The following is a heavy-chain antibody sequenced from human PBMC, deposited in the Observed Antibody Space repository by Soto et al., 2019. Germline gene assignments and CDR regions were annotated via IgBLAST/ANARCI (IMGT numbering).Heavy chain of an antibody. D-gene: IGHD2-21*01. V-gene: IGHV4-39*01. CDR1: GGSINSGGYY. CDR2: IYYSGNT. Sequence: SETLSLTCTVSGGSINSGGYYWSWIRQHPGKGLEWIGYIYYSGNTYYNPSLKSRVTISVDTSKNQFSLKLSSVTAADTAVYYCARHSLHITADYWGQGTLVTVSS. J-gene: IGHJ4*02. CDR3: ARHSLHITADY.